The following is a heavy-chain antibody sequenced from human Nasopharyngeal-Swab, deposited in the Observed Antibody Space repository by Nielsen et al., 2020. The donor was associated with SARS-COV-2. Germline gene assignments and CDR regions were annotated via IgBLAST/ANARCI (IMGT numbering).Heavy chain of an antibody. D-gene: IGHD6-19*01. CDR1: GFTFDDYA. CDR2: ISWNSGTI. J-gene: IGHJ5*02. Sequence: SLKISCAASGFTFDDYAMHWVRQAPGKGPEWVSGISWNSGTIGYADSVKGRFTISRDNAKKSLHLQMNSLRAEDTAVYYCARASRGWSWGQGTPVTVSS. CDR3: ARASRGWS. V-gene: IGHV3-9*01.